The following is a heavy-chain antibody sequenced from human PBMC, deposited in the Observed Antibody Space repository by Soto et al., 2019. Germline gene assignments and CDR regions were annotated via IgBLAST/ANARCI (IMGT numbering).Heavy chain of an antibody. V-gene: IGHV4-59*08. Sequence: QVQLQESGPGLVNPSETLSLTCTVSGGSINSYYWSWIRQPPGKGLEWIGYISYSGSTNYSPSLTRRATISVDTAKNHFSLKLSSVSAADAAVYYCARHVFVNDSPYPYFDYWGQGTLVTVSS. CDR1: GGSINSYY. J-gene: IGHJ4*02. CDR2: ISYSGST. CDR3: ARHVFVNDSPYPYFDY. D-gene: IGHD1-1*01.